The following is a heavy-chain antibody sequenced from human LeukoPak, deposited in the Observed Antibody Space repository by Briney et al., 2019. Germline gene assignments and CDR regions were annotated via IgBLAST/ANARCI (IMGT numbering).Heavy chain of an antibody. Sequence: PGGSLRLSCAASGFTFSSYGMHWVRQAPGKGLEWVAFIRYDGSNKYYADSVKGRFTISRDNSKNTLYLQMNSLRAEDTAVYYCAKVRYITMVRGALNWFDPWGQGTLVTVSS. V-gene: IGHV3-30*02. CDR2: IRYDGSNK. J-gene: IGHJ5*02. CDR1: GFTFSSYG. CDR3: AKVRYITMVRGALNWFDP. D-gene: IGHD3-10*01.